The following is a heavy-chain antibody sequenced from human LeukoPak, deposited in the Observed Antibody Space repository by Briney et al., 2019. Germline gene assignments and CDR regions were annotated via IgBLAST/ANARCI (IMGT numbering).Heavy chain of an antibody. J-gene: IGHJ5*02. CDR3: ARDRSQQLVVFWFDP. V-gene: IGHV1-69*13. D-gene: IGHD6-13*01. CDR1: GGTFSSYA. Sequence: SVKVSCKASGGTFSSYAISWVRQAPGQGLEWMGGIIPIFGTANYAQKFQGRVTITADESTSTAYMELSSLRSEDTAVYYCARDRSQQLVVFWFDPWGQGTLVTVSS. CDR2: IIPIFGTA.